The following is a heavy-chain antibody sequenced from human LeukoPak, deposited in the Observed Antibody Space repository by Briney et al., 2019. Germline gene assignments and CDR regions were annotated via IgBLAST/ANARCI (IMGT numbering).Heavy chain of an antibody. CDR3: ASKLEGYCSSTSCPVA. V-gene: IGHV4-38-2*01. Sequence: PSETLSLTCAVSGYSISSGYYWGWIRQPPGKGLEWIGSIYHSGSTYYNPSLKSRVTISVDTSNNQFSLKLSSVTAADTAVYYCASKLEGYCSSTSCPVAWGQGTLVTVSS. CDR1: GYSISSGYY. D-gene: IGHD2-2*01. J-gene: IGHJ5*02. CDR2: IYHSGST.